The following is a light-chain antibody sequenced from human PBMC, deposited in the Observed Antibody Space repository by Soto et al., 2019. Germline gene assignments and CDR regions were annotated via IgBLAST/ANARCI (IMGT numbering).Light chain of an antibody. CDR3: QSYDSSLSGHVV. V-gene: IGLV1-40*01. CDR2: GDS. J-gene: IGLJ2*01. Sequence: QSVLTQPPSVSGAPGQRVTISCTGSTSNIGAGYDVHWYQQLPGTAPKLLTYGDSKRPSGVPDRFSGSKSGTSASLAITGLKAEDEADYYCQSYDSSLSGHVVFGGGTKVTVL. CDR1: TSNIGAGYD.